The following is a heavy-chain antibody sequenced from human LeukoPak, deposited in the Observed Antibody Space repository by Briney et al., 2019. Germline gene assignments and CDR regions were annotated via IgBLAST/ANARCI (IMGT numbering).Heavy chain of an antibody. D-gene: IGHD5-18*01. CDR2: IYHSGST. Sequence: PSQTLSLTCAVSGGSISSGGYSWNWIQQPPGTGLEWIGYIYHSGSTYYNPSLKSRVTISVDRSKNQFSLKLSSVTAADTAVYYCASGGYSCGFDYWGQGTLVTVSS. V-gene: IGHV4-30-2*01. CDR1: GGSISSGGYS. CDR3: ASGGYSCGFDY. J-gene: IGHJ4*02.